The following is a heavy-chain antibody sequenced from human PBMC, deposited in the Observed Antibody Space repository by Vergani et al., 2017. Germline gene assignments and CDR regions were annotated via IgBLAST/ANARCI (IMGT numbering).Heavy chain of an antibody. Sequence: QLQLQESGPGLVKPSATLSLTWSVSGASIRSSNYYWGWIRQPPGKGLEWIASIYYSGSTYYNPSLKSRVTISVDTSKNQFSLKLSSVTAADTAVYFCARHSXVEWLVKLGWIDPWGQGILVTVSS. J-gene: IGHJ5*02. CDR3: ARHSXVEWLVKLGWIDP. CDR1: GASIRSSNYY. D-gene: IGHD6-19*01. V-gene: IGHV4-39*01. CDR2: IYYSGST.